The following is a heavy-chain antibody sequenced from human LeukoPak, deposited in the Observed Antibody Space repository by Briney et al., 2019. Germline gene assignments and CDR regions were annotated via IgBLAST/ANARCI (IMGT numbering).Heavy chain of an antibody. V-gene: IGHV3-23*01. CDR1: GFTFSSHA. J-gene: IGHJ4*02. D-gene: IGHD6-13*01. CDR3: AKRVAAAGRTYYFVY. Sequence: PGGSLRLSCAASGFTFSSHAMSWVRQAPGKGLEWVSVIGTGVVDTYYADSVKGRSTISRDNSKNTVYLQLNSLRAEDTAVYYCAKRVAAAGRTYYFVYWGQGTLVIVSS. CDR2: IGTGVVDT.